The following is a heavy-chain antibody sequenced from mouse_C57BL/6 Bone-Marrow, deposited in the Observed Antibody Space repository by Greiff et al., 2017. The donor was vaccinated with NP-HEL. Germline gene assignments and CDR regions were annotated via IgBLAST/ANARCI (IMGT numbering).Heavy chain of an antibody. CDR2: IDPENGDT. J-gene: IGHJ2*01. CDR3: TATEFDY. D-gene: IGHD6-1*01. CDR1: GFNIKDDY. V-gene: IGHV14-4*01. Sequence: VQLQQPGAELVRPGASVKLSCTASGFNIKDDYMHWVKQRPEQGLEWIGWIDPENGDTEYASKFQGKATITADTSSNTAYLQLSSLTSEDTAVYYCTATEFDYWGQGTTLTVSS.